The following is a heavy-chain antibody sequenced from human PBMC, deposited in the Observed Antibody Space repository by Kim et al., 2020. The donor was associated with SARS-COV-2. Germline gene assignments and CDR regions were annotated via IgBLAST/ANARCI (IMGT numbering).Heavy chain of an antibody. D-gene: IGHD6-6*01. J-gene: IGHJ4*02. V-gene: IGHV4-39*01. CDR2: ST. Sequence: STYYTQSLRSRVTISVDTSKNQFSLKLSSVTAADTAVYYCARRKQLVFDYWGQGTLVTVSS. CDR3: ARRKQLVFDY.